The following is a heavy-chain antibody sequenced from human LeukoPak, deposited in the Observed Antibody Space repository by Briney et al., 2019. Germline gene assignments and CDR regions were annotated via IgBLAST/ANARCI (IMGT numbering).Heavy chain of an antibody. D-gene: IGHD4-23*01. CDR1: GGSISSGGYY. CDR2: IYYSGST. V-gene: IGHV4-31*03. Sequence: SETLSLTCTVSGGSISSGGYYWSWIRQHPGKGLEWIGYIYYSGSTYYNPSLKSRVTISVDRSKNQFSLKLSSVTAADTAVYYCARDTNDYGGNGGYFDYWGQGTLVTVSS. J-gene: IGHJ4*02. CDR3: ARDTNDYGGNGGYFDY.